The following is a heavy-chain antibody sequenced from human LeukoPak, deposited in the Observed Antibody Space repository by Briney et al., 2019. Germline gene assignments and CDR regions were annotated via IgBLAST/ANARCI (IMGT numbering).Heavy chain of an antibody. J-gene: IGHJ6*02. D-gene: IGHD1-26*01. V-gene: IGHV4-59*01. CDR1: GGSISDYY. CDR3: ARDQRTVGYYGMDV. Sequence: PSETLSLTCTVSGGSISDYYWNWMRQPPGKGLEWIGYIYYSGSTNYNPSLKSRVTISVDTSKNQFSLKLRSVTAADTAVYYCARDQRTVGYYGMDVWGRGTTVTVSS. CDR2: IYYSGST.